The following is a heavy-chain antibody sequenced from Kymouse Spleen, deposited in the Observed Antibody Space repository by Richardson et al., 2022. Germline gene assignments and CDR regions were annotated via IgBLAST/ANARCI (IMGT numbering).Heavy chain of an antibody. Sequence: QVQLVESGGGVVQPGRSLRLSCAASGFTFSSYGMHWVRQAPGKGLEWVAVISYDGSNKYYADSVKGRFTISRDNSKNTLYLQMNSLRAEDTAVYYCAKGYNWNYYGMDVWGQGTTVTVSS. CDR3: AKGYNWNYYGMDV. J-gene: IGHJ6*02. V-gene: IGHV3-30*18. CDR1: GFTFSSYG. CDR2: ISYDGSNK. D-gene: IGHD1-20*01,IGHD1-7*01.